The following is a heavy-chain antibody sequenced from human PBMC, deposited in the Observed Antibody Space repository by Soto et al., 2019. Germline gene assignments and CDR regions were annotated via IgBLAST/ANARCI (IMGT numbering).Heavy chain of an antibody. D-gene: IGHD3-22*01. CDR1: GFTFGNYA. Sequence: GGSLRLSCVASGFTFGNYAVHWVRQAPGKGLEWVAVISYDGTNKYYADPVKGRFTISRDNSKSTLYLQMSSLRAEDTAVFYCARSYDSSGYYSFDSWRQGTLV. J-gene: IGHJ4*02. V-gene: IGHV3-30-3*01. CDR3: ARSYDSSGYYSFDS. CDR2: ISYDGTNK.